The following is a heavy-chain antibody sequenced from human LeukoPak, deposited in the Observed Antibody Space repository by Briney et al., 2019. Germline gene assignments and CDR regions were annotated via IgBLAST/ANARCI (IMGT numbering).Heavy chain of an antibody. D-gene: IGHD3-10*01. CDR3: ARDPLGGFGELSNDY. CDR2: ISAYNGNT. V-gene: IGHV1-18*01. CDR1: GYTFTSYG. Sequence: AASVKVSCKASGYTFTSYGISWVRQAPGQGLEWMGWISAYNGNTNYAQKLQGRVTMTTDTSTSTAYMELRSLRSDDTAVYYCARDPLGGFGELSNDYWGQGTLVTVSS. J-gene: IGHJ4*02.